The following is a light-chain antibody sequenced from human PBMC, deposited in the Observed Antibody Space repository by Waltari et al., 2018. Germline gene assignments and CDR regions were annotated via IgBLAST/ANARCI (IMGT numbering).Light chain of an antibody. CDR1: SSNIGYNF. J-gene: IGLJ2*01. Sequence: QSVLTQPPSLSAAPGQKVTISCSGSSSNIGYNFVSWYQQFPGTAPNLLIYENNKRPSGIPDRFAGSKSGTSGTLVITGVQTGDEADYYCGSWDSSLSLVFGGGTKLSVL. CDR2: ENN. CDR3: GSWDSSLSLV. V-gene: IGLV1-51*02.